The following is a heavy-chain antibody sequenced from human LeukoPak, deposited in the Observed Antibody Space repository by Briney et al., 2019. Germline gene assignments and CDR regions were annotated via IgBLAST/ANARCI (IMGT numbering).Heavy chain of an antibody. V-gene: IGHV4-30-4*08. J-gene: IGHJ4*02. Sequence: SETLSLXCTVSGGSISSGDYYWSWIRQPPGKGLEWIGYIYYSGSTYYNPSLKSRVTISVDTSKNQFSLKLSSVTAADTAVYYCARDKVGDSNFDYWCQGTLVTVSS. CDR3: ARDKVGDSNFDY. D-gene: IGHD3-16*01. CDR1: GGSISSGDYY. CDR2: IYYSGST.